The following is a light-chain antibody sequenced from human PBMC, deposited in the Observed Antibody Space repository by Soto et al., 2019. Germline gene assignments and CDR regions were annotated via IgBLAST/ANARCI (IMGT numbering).Light chain of an antibody. CDR1: QSVSSN. CDR3: QHYNNWPPPLT. CDR2: GAS. V-gene: IGKV3-15*01. Sequence: EIVMTQSPATLSVSPGERATLSCRASQSVSSNLAWYQQKPGQAPRLLIYGASTRATGIPARFSGSGSGTEFPLTISSLQSEDFAVSYCQHYNNWPPPLTFGGGTKVEIK. J-gene: IGKJ4*01.